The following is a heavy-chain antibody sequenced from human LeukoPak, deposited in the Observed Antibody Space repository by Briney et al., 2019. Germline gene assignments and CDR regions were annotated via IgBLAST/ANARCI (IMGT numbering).Heavy chain of an antibody. J-gene: IGHJ4*02. V-gene: IGHV3-30*02. CDR1: GFTFSSYG. D-gene: IGHD3-10*01. CDR3: ARDELVRGASFDY. Sequence: PGGSLRLSCAASGFTFSSYGMHWVRQAPGKGLEWVAFIRYDGSNKYYADSVKGRFTISRDNAKNSLYLQMNSLRAEDTAVYYCARDELVRGASFDYWGQGTLVTVSS. CDR2: IRYDGSNK.